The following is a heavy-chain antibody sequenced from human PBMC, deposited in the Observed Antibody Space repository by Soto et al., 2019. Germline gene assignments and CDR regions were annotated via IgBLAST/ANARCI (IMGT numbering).Heavy chain of an antibody. CDR2: IYHGGST. CDR3: AGDRGLITVRGPFDV. CDR1: SGSISSENW. D-gene: IGHD3-16*01. V-gene: IGHV4-4*02. Sequence: QVQLQESGPGLVKPSGTLSLTCTVTSGSISSENWWSWVRQPPGKGLEWIGEIYHGGSTNYNPSLMSRVSISVDLSRNQFSLRLRSVTAADTAVYYCAGDRGLITVRGPFDVWGQGSLVTVSS. J-gene: IGHJ3*01.